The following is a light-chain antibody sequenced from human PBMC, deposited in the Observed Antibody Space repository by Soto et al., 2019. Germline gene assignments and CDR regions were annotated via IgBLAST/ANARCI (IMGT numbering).Light chain of an antibody. J-gene: IGKJ2*01. CDR3: QQRTTWPLT. CDR2: GAS. Sequence: EIALTQSPATLSLSPGERTTLSCRASQSVNKYLAWYQQKPGQAPRLLIYGASNRATGIPARFSGSGSGTDFTLTINSLEPEDFAVYYCQQRTTWPLTFGQGTKLEIK. V-gene: IGKV3-11*01. CDR1: QSVNKY.